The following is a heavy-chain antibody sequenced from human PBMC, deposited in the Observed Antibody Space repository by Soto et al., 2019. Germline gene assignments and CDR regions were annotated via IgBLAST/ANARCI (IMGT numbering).Heavy chain of an antibody. J-gene: IGHJ4*02. D-gene: IGHD6-13*01. CDR3: AKDIHSSSWYYFDY. CDR1: GFTFSSYW. V-gene: IGHV3-7*03. Sequence: GGSLRLSCAASGFTFSSYWMSWVRQAPGKGLEWVANIKQDGSEKYYVDSVKGRFTISRDNRKKSLYLQMNSLRTEDTALYYCAKDIHSSSWYYFDYWGQGTPVTVSS. CDR2: IKQDGSEK.